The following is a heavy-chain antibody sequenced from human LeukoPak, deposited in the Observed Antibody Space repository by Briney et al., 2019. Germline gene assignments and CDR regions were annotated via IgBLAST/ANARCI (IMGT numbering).Heavy chain of an antibody. CDR2: IIPIFGTA. CDR3: ATRSGHHMYYFDY. Sequence: PRASVKVSCKASGGTFSSYAISWVRQAPGQGLEWMGGIIPIFGTANYAQKFQGRVTITADESTSTAYMELSSLRSEDTAVYYCATRSGHHMYYFDYWGQGTLVTVSS. D-gene: IGHD3-10*01. V-gene: IGHV1-69*13. CDR1: GGTFSSYA. J-gene: IGHJ4*02.